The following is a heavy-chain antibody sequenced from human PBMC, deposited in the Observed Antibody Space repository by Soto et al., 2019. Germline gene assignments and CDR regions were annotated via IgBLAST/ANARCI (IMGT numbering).Heavy chain of an antibody. CDR3: ARGHTAADH. CDR1: GYTFTTYY. J-gene: IGHJ4*02. CDR2: INPIGGST. V-gene: IGHV1-46*01. D-gene: IGHD2-2*01. Sequence: QVHLVQSGAEVKRPGASVKISCRTSGYTFTTYYIHWVRQAPGQGLEWMGIINPIGGSTTYPQKFQGRVTMTRDTPTSTVYLDLGSLSSEVTAVYYCARGHTAADHWGQGTLVTVSS.